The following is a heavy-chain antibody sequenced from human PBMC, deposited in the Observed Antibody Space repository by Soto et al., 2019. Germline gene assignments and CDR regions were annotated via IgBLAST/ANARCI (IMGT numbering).Heavy chain of an antibody. J-gene: IGHJ4*01. CDR3: ARGEQYTGRIFDX. Sequence: SQTLSLTCAITGDSVSSNGAGWSWVRQSPSRGLECLGSRYYRSKWYYEHAVSLRGRITIHTDTSKNQYSLQLNSVTPEDTAVYFCARGEQYTGRIFDXWGQGTLVTVSX. CDR2: RYYRSKWYY. V-gene: IGHV6-1*01. CDR1: GDSVSSNGAG. D-gene: IGHD1-26*01.